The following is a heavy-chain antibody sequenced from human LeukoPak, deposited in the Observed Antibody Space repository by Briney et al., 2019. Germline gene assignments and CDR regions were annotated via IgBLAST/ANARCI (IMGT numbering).Heavy chain of an antibody. V-gene: IGHV4-59*02. CDR3: ARGRRRITMIVVAPSYAFDI. Sequence: PSETLSLTCTVSDASVSSYYWSWIRQPPGKGLEWIGYIYYSGSTDYNPSLKSRVTISVDTSKNQFSLKLSSVTAADTAVYYCARGRRRITMIVVAPSYAFDIWGQGTMVTVSS. D-gene: IGHD3-22*01. J-gene: IGHJ3*02. CDR1: DASVSSYY. CDR2: IYYSGST.